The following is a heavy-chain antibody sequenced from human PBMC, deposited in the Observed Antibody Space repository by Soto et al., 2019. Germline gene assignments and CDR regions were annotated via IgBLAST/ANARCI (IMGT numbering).Heavy chain of an antibody. D-gene: IGHD3-3*01. J-gene: IGHJ6*02. CDR1: GYTFTSYG. CDR2: ISAYNGNT. Sequence: GASVKVSCKASGYTFTSYGISWVRQAPGQGLEWMGWISAYNGNTNYAQKLQGRVTMTTDTSTSTAYMELSSLRSDDTAVYYCATYTDFWSGYSPPYYYSYGMDVWGQGTTVTVSS. V-gene: IGHV1-18*04. CDR3: ATYTDFWSGYSPPYYYSYGMDV.